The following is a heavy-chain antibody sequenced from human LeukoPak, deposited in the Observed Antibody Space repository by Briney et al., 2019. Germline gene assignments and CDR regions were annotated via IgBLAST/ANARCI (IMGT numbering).Heavy chain of an antibody. V-gene: IGHV3-23*01. CDR1: EFTFSNYA. CDR3: AKGSGINHYHWIDP. Sequence: PGGSLRLSCAASEFTFSNYAMNWVRQAPGKGLEWVSGISGGGGSTYYADSVKGRFTISRDNSKNTLYLRMDSLRAEDTALYYCAKGSGINHYHWIDPWGQGTLVTVSS. J-gene: IGHJ5*02. D-gene: IGHD1-14*01. CDR2: ISGGGGST.